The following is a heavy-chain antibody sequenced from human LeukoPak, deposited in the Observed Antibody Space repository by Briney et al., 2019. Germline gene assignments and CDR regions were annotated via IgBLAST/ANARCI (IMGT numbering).Heavy chain of an antibody. D-gene: IGHD5-12*01. CDR3: ARESNGGYGFDY. Sequence: ASVKVSCKASGYTFTNYSIIWVRQAPGQGLEWMGWISVYNGNTKYAQKLQGRVTMTRDTSASTAYMELRSLKSDDTAVYYCARESNGGYGFDYWGQGTPVTVAS. J-gene: IGHJ4*02. CDR1: GYTFTNYS. CDR2: ISVYNGNT. V-gene: IGHV1-18*01.